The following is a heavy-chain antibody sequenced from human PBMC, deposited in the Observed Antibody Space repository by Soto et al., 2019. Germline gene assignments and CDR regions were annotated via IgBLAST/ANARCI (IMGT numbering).Heavy chain of an antibody. CDR1: GGSFSGYY. Sequence: SETLSLTCAVYGGSFSGYYWSWIRQPPGKGLEWIGEINHSGSTNYNPSLKSRVTISVDTSKNQFSLKLSSVTAADTAVYYCARGGEYYDILTGYYKLYYYYGMDVWGQGTTVT. V-gene: IGHV4-34*01. D-gene: IGHD3-9*01. CDR2: INHSGST. J-gene: IGHJ6*02. CDR3: ARGGEYYDILTGYYKLYYYYGMDV.